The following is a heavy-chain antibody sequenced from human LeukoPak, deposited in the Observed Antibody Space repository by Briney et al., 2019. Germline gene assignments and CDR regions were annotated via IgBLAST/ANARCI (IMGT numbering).Heavy chain of an antibody. J-gene: IGHJ4*02. CDR3: ARRKGCSSTSCPPDY. D-gene: IGHD2-2*01. Sequence: GESLRISCKGSGYSFTSYCISWVRQMPGKGLEWMGKIDPSDSYTNYSPSFQGQVTMSADKSINTAYLQWSSLKASDTAMYYCARRKGCSSTSCPPDYWGQGTLVTVSS. V-gene: IGHV5-10-1*04. CDR2: IDPSDSYT. CDR1: GYSFTSYC.